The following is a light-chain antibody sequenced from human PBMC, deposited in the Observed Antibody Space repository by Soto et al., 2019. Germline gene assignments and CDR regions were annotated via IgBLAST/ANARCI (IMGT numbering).Light chain of an antibody. CDR2: EAT. V-gene: IGLV2-14*01. J-gene: IGLJ1*01. Sequence: QSVLTQPPSVSGSPGQSITVSCTGTSSDIGASNFVSWYQHLPGRAPKVIIFEATNRPSGVSDRFSGSKAGATASLTISGLQADDEGEYFCISYKTDDTFGFGTGTKVTVL. CDR1: SSDIGASNF. CDR3: ISYKTDDTFG.